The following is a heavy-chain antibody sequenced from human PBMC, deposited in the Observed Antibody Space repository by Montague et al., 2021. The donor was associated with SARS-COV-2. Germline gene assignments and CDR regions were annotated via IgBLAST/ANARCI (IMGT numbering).Heavy chain of an antibody. V-gene: IGHV5-51*01. CDR1: GYSFTRYW. Sequence: QSGAEVKKPGESLKISCKGSGYSFTRYWIAWVRQAPGRGLEWMGIIYPGDSDSRYSPSIQGRVTISVDKSVSTAYLQWNSLKASDTAKYYCARPSLTPGGPFDYWGQGTLVSVSS. CDR3: ARPSLTPGGPFDY. J-gene: IGHJ4*02. CDR2: IYPGDSDS. D-gene: IGHD3-9*01.